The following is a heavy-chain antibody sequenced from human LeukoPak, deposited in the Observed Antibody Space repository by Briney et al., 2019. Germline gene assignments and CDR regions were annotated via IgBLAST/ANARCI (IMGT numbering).Heavy chain of an antibody. CDR2: INDSGGST. Sequence: PGGSLRLSCAASGFTFSSYAMSWVRQAPGKGLEWVSGINDSGGSTYYADSVKGRFTISRDNSKNTLYLQMNSLRAEDTAVYYCAKGVDTRRRIGMRVVVTYYFDYWGQGTLVTVSS. CDR1: GFTFSSYA. CDR3: AKGVDTRRRIGMRVVVTYYFDY. D-gene: IGHD3-22*01. J-gene: IGHJ4*02. V-gene: IGHV3-23*01.